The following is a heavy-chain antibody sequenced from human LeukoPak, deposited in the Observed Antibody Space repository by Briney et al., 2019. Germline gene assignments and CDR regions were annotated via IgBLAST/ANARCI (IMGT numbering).Heavy chain of an antibody. CDR3: ASGQTNLFYYDSTNFYPFSY. Sequence: ASVKVSCKASGYTFTNYYMHWVRQAPGQGLEWMGIINPSGDSTTYAHQFQGRVTMTTDTSTNTVYMELSSLRSEDTAVYYCASGQTNLFYYDSTNFYPFSYWGQRTLVTVSS. D-gene: IGHD3-22*01. J-gene: IGHJ4*02. V-gene: IGHV1-46*01. CDR2: INPSGDST. CDR1: GYTFTNYY.